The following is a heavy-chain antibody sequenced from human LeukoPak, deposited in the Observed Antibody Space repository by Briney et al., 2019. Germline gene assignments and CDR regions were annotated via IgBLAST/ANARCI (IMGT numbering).Heavy chain of an antibody. D-gene: IGHD1-26*01. CDR2: IIPIFGTA. Sequence: SVKVSCKASGGTFSSYAISWVRQAPGQGLEWMGGIIPIFGTANYAQKFQGRVTITADESTSTAYMELSSLRSEDTAVYYCARETGIVGATTVDYWGQGTLVTVSS. CDR3: ARETGIVGATTVDY. V-gene: IGHV1-69*01. CDR1: GGTFSSYA. J-gene: IGHJ4*02.